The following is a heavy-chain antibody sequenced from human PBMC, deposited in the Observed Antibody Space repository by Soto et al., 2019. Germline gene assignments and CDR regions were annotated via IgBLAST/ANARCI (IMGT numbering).Heavy chain of an antibody. CDR3: ARDRVDSTIGRYHDP. CDR1: GFTFDTFS. V-gene: IGHV3-30*04. CDR2: ISFDGKHE. Sequence: RLSCAVSGFTFDTFSIHWVRQAPGMGLEWVALISFDGKHEYYADSVKGRFTISRDNLDNTVSLQMSSLRLDDTAVYYCARDRVDSTIGRYHDPWGPGTLVTVYS. J-gene: IGHJ1*01. D-gene: IGHD6-19*01.